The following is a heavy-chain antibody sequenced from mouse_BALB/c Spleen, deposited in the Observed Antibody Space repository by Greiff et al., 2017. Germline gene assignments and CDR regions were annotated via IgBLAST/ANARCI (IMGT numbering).Heavy chain of an antibody. D-gene: IGHD2-1*01. CDR1: GFTFSSFG. CDR3: ARGYYGNYFYAMDY. Sequence: EVNLVESGGGLVQPGGSRKLSCAASGFTFSSFGMHWVRQAPEKGLEWVAYISSGSSTIYYADTVKGRFTISRDNPKNTLFLQMTSLRSEDTAMYYCARGYYGNYFYAMDYWGQGTSVTVSS. J-gene: IGHJ4*01. CDR2: ISSGSSTI. V-gene: IGHV5-17*02.